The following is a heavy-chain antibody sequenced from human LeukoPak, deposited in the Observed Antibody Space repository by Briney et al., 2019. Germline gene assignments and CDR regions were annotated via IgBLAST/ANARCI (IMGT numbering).Heavy chain of an antibody. V-gene: IGHV3-23*01. D-gene: IGHD6-13*01. Sequence: GGSLRLSCAASGFTFSTYAMSWVRQAPGKGLEWVSGLSGRAGSTYYADSVKGRFTISRDNSKNSLYLQMNSLRAEDTAVYYCARGIAAAATFPFDPWGQGTLVTVSS. J-gene: IGHJ5*02. CDR3: ARGIAAAATFPFDP. CDR2: LSGRAGST. CDR1: GFTFSTYA.